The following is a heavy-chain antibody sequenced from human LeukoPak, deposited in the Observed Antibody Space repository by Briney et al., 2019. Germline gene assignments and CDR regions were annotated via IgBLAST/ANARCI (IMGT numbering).Heavy chain of an antibody. J-gene: IGHJ4*02. Sequence: GGSLRLSCAVSGISLSNYVMSGVRHAPGKGLEWGAGISGSGGSTNYADSVKGRFTIYRDNPKNALYLQMNRLRAEAAAVYFCAKRGVVIRVILVGFHKEDYYFDSWGPGALVTV. D-gene: IGHD3-10*01. CDR3: AKRGVVIRVILVGFHKEDYYFDS. V-gene: IGHV3-23*01. CDR1: GISLSNYV. CDR2: ISGSGGST.